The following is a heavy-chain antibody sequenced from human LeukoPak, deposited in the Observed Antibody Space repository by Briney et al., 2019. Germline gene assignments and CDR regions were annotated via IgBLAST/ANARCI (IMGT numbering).Heavy chain of an antibody. CDR2: INHSGST. V-gene: IGHV4-34*01. CDR3: ARASPKYYYDSSGYYNYFDY. J-gene: IGHJ4*02. D-gene: IGHD3-22*01. Sequence: SETLSLTCAVYGGSFSGYYWSWIRQPPGKGLEWIGEINHSGSTNYNPSLKSRVTISLDTSKNQFSLKLSSVTAADTAVYYCARASPKYYYDSSGYYNYFDYWGQGTLVTVSS. CDR1: GGSFSGYY.